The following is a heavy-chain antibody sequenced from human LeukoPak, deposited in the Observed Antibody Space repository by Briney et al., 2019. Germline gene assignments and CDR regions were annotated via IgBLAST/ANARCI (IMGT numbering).Heavy chain of an antibody. V-gene: IGHV4-39*07. D-gene: IGHD3-10*01. CDR1: GGSISSSSYY. CDR3: ARGGPRITMVRGVKNWFDP. Sequence: SETLSLTCTVSGGSISSSSYYWGWIRQPPGKGLEWIGSIYYSGSTYYNPSLKSRVTISVDTSKNQFSLKLSSVTAADTAVYYCARGGPRITMVRGVKNWFDPWGQGTLVTVSS. J-gene: IGHJ5*02. CDR2: IYYSGST.